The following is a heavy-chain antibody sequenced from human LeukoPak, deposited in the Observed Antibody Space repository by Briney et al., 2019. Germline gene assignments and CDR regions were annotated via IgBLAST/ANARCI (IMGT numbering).Heavy chain of an antibody. CDR1: GGSFNGHH. D-gene: IGHD4-17*01. Sequence: SDTLSLTCAVYGGSFNGHHWTWIRQAPGKGLEWIGEIKHSGSTNYNPSLKSRITISVHTFNDHVSLKLSSVTAADTALYYCAKCTTVTTFQAGTYYYYYIDVWGKGATVAVSS. CDR2: IKHSGST. J-gene: IGHJ6*03. CDR3: AKCTTVTTFQAGTYYYYYIDV. V-gene: IGHV4-34*01.